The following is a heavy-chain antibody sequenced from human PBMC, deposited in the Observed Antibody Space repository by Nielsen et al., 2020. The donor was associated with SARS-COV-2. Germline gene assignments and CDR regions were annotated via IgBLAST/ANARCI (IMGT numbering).Heavy chain of an antibody. D-gene: IGHD1-7*01. Sequence: ASVKVSCKASGYTFTSYDINWVRQATGQGLEWMGWMNPNSGNTGYAQKFQGRVTMTRNTSISTAYMELSRLRSEDTAVYYCARKLELRGDYYYYYGMDVWGQGTTVTVSS. CDR3: ARKLELRGDYYYYYGMDV. CDR2: MNPNSGNT. CDR1: GYTFTSYD. V-gene: IGHV1-8*01. J-gene: IGHJ6*02.